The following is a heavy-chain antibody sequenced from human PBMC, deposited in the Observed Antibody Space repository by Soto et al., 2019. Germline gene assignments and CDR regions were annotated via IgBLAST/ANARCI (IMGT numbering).Heavy chain of an antibody. CDR3: ASPSSGYSYPYYYYGMDV. CDR2: INPNSGGT. J-gene: IGHJ6*02. Sequence: SVKVSCEASGYTFTGYYMHWVRQAPVQGLEWMGWINPNSGGTNYAQKFQGRVTMTRDTSISTAYMELSRLRSDDTAVYYCASPSSGYSYPYYYYGMDVWGQGTTVTVSS. V-gene: IGHV1-2*02. CDR1: GYTFTGYY. D-gene: IGHD5-18*01.